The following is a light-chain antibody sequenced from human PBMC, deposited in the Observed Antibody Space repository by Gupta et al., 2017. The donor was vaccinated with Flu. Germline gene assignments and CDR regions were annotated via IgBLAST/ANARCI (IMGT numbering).Light chain of an antibody. Sequence: PKKTTSITCSAPGLGSKYVSWYPQKPDQSLVLVIYEDARRTSGTPDRFSASNSGNTATLTMSETQAGDEDDYYCQAWDDNTGVFGSGTEITVL. V-gene: IGLV3-1*01. CDR3: QAWDDNTGV. J-gene: IGLJ1*01. CDR2: EDA. CDR1: GLGSKY.